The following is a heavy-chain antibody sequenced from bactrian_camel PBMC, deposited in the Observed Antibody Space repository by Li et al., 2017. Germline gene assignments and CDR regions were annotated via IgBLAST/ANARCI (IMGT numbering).Heavy chain of an antibody. Sequence: VESGGGSVQAGGSLRLSCSASGYSVSTKCMGWFRQVPGKPREGVAVISGDSTAYSKSVAGRFVISQDNGENTVYLQMSSLKPEDTAMYYCAVKTWYGGSCKHQNYHYWGQGTQVTVS. D-gene: IGHD6*01. J-gene: IGHJ4*01. CDR2: ISGDST. V-gene: IGHV3S53*01. CDR1: GYSVSTKC. CDR3: AVKTWYGGSCKHQNYHY.